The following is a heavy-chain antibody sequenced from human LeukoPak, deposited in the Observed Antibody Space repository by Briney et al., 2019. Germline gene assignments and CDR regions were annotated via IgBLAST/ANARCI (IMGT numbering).Heavy chain of an antibody. CDR3: ARHVSDAFDI. V-gene: IGHV1-69*05. J-gene: IGHJ3*02. Sequence: SVKVSCKVSGYTLTELSMHWVRQAPGQGLEWMGGIIPIFGTANYAQKFQGRVTITTDESTSTAYMELSSLRSEDTAVYYCARHVSDAFDIWGQGTMVTVSS. CDR1: GYTLTELS. D-gene: IGHD5/OR15-5a*01. CDR2: IIPIFGTA.